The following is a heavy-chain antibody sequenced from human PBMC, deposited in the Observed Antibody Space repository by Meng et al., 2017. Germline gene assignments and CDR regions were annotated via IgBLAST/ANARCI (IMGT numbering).Heavy chain of an antibody. CDR1: GFTFSSYA. V-gene: IGHV3-30*01. J-gene: IGHJ4*02. CDR2: ISYDGSNK. Sequence: QVQVVGSGGGVVQPGTSLRLSCAASGFTFSSYAMHWVRQAPGKGLEWVAVISYDGSNKYYADSVKGRFTISRDNSKNTLYLQMNSLRAEDTAVYYCAHFDYWGQGTLVTVSS. CDR3: AHFDY.